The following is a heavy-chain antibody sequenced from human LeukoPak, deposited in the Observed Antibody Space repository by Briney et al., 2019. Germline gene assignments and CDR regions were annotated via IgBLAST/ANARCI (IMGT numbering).Heavy chain of an antibody. D-gene: IGHD5-12*01. CDR1: GFTFSSYS. CDR2: ISSSSSYI. Sequence: KSGGSLRLSCAASGFTFSSYSMNWVRQAPGKGLEWVSSISSSSSYIYYADSVKGRFTISRDNAKNSLYLQMNSLRAEDTAVYYCARDRYSGYDPFEYWGQGTLVTVYS. J-gene: IGHJ4*02. CDR3: ARDRYSGYDPFEY. V-gene: IGHV3-21*01.